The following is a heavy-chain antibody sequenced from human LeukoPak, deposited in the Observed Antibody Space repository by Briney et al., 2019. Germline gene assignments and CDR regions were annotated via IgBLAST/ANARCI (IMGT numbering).Heavy chain of an antibody. V-gene: IGHV1-8*01. J-gene: IGHJ3*02. CDR3: ARDSSGWYGFDI. Sequence: GASVKVSCKASGYTFTSYDINWVRQATGQGLEWMGWMNPNSGNAGYAQKFQGRVTMTRNTSISTAYMELSSLRSEDTAVYYCARDSSGWYGFDIWGQGTMVTVSS. D-gene: IGHD6-19*01. CDR2: MNPNSGNA. CDR1: GYTFTSYD.